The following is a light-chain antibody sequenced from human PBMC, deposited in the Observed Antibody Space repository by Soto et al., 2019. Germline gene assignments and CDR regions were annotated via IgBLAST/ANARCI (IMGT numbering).Light chain of an antibody. CDR3: AAWDESPNVPV. J-gene: IGLJ3*02. V-gene: IGLV1-44*01. CDR1: NSNIGRNT. Sequence: QSVLTQPPSASGTPGQRVTISCSGSNSNIGRNTVNWYQQHPGAAPTLLIHSDNQRPSGVPDRFSGARSGTSASLAISGRQSEDEADYYCAAWDESPNVPVFGGGTKVTVL. CDR2: SDN.